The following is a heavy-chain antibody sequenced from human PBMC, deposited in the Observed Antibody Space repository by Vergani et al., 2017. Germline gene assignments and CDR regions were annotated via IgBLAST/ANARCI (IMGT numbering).Heavy chain of an antibody. J-gene: IGHJ4*02. CDR2: INHSGST. V-gene: IGHV4-34*01. CDR3: ARDRYYDSSGYET. D-gene: IGHD3-22*01. CDR1: GGSFSGYY. Sequence: QVQLQQWGAGLLTPSETLSLTCAVYGGSFSGYYWSWIRQPPGKGREWSGEINHSGSTNYNPSLKSRGTISVDTSKNQFSLKLSSVTAADTAVYYCARDRYYDSSGYETWGQGTLVTVSS.